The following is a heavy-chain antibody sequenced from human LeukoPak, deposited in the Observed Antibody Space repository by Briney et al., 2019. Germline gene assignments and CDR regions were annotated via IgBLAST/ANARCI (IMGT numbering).Heavy chain of an antibody. V-gene: IGHV4-31*01. CDR3: VRGAAAGSRWSPR. CDR1: VVSISSSGYY. J-gene: IGHJ4*02. CDR2: MYYSGST. D-gene: IGHD6-13*01. Sequence: PSETLSLTCTVSVVSISSSGYYWSWIRQHPGKGLQWIGFMYYSGSTYNIPSLKSPRPISVDTSKNQFSLQLRSVTAADTAVYYCVRGAAAGSRWSPRWGQGSLVTVSS.